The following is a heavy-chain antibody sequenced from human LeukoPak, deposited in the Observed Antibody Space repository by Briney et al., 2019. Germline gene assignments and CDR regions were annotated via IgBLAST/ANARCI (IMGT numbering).Heavy chain of an antibody. Sequence: GGSLRLSCAASGFTFSSYGMHWVRQAPGKGLGWVAVISYDGSNKYYADSVKGRFTISRDNSKNTLYLQMNSLRAEDTAVYYCAKQRELVGGFDYWGQGTLVTVSS. CDR1: GFTFSSYG. V-gene: IGHV3-30*18. CDR3: AKQRELVGGFDY. D-gene: IGHD1-26*01. J-gene: IGHJ4*02. CDR2: ISYDGSNK.